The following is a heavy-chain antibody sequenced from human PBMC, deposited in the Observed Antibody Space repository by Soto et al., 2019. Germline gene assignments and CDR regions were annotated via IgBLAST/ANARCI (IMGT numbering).Heavy chain of an antibody. Sequence: PSETLSLTCTVSGGSISSGGYYWSWIRQHPGKGLEWIGYIYYSGSTYYNPSLKSRVTISVDTSKNQFSLKLSSVTAADTAVYYCAREPTTVSYFGYWGQGTLVTVSS. CDR1: GGSISSGGYY. V-gene: IGHV4-31*03. D-gene: IGHD4-4*01. CDR2: IYYSGST. J-gene: IGHJ4*02. CDR3: AREPTTVSYFGY.